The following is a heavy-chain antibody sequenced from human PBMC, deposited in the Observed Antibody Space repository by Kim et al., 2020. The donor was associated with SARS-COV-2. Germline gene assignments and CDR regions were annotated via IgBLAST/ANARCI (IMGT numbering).Heavy chain of an antibody. V-gene: IGHV3-30*03. D-gene: IGHD5-18*01. CDR1: GFTFSSYG. J-gene: IGHJ6*02. Sequence: GGSLRLSCAASGFTFSSYGMHWVRQAPGKGLEWVAVISYDGSNKYYADSVKGRFTLSRDNSKNTLYLQMNSLRAEDTAVYYCATDDTEDTAMVTAKYYYYYSVDVWGQETTVTV. CDR3: ATDDTEDTAMVTAKYYYYYSVDV. CDR2: ISYDGSNK.